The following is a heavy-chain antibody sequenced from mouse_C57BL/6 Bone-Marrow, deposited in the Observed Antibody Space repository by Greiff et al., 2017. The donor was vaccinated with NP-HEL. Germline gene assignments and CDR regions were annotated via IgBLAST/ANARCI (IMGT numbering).Heavy chain of an antibody. V-gene: IGHV14-4*01. CDR3: TTPSMVTIDY. CDR2: IDPENGDT. CDR1: GFNIKDDY. Sequence: EVQLQQSGAELVRPGASVKLSCTASGFNIKDDYMHWVKQRPEQGLEWIGWIDPENGDTEYASKFQGKATITADTSSNTAYLQLSSLTSEDTAVYYCTTPSMVTIDYWGQGTTLTVSS. D-gene: IGHD2-2*01. J-gene: IGHJ2*01.